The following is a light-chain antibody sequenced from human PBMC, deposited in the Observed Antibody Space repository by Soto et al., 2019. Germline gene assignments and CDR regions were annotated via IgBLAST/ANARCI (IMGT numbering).Light chain of an antibody. J-gene: IGKJ1*01. CDR1: QIISTY. CDR3: QQTYSAPPT. V-gene: IGKV1-39*01. Sequence: DIQMTQSPSSLSASVGDRVTITCRASQIISTYLNWYQQRAGLAPRLLIYAASSLQSGVPPRFSGSGSGTDFTLTISSLQPADFATYFCQQTYSAPPTFGQGTKVDI. CDR2: AAS.